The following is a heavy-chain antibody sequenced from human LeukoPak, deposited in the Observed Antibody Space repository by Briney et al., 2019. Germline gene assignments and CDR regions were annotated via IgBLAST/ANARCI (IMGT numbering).Heavy chain of an antibody. J-gene: IGHJ4*02. CDR2: IRSKAYGGTT. D-gene: IGHD2-2*01. CDR3: TSFDIVVAPAATVFDY. CDR1: GFTYGDYA. V-gene: IGHV3-49*03. Sequence: GALRLSCTASGFTYGDYAMSWFRQAPGMGCEWTGFIRSKAYGGTTEYAASVKGRFTISRDDSKSIAYLQMNSLKTEDTAVYYCTSFDIVVAPAATVFDYWGQGTLVTVSS.